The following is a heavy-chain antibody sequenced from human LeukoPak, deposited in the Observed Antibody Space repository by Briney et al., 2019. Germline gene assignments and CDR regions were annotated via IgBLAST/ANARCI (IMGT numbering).Heavy chain of an antibody. V-gene: IGHV4-61*02. Sequence: SETLSLTCTVSGASISSGTYYWSWIRQPAGKGLEWIGRIYTSGSTNYNPSLKSRVTISVDTSKNQVSLKLSSVTAADTAVYYCASSDYVGFKFDYWGQGTLVTVSS. CDR2: IYTSGST. D-gene: IGHD5-12*01. CDR3: ASSDYVGFKFDY. J-gene: IGHJ4*02. CDR1: GASISSGTYY.